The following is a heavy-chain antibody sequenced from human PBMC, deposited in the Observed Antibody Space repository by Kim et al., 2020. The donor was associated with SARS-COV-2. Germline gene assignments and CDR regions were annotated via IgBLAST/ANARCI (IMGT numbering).Heavy chain of an antibody. CDR1: GFTLSLHS. CDR3: VRENYWAFDI. CDR2: ISDFSTTT. D-gene: IGHD1-7*01. V-gene: IGHV3-48*04. Sequence: GGSLRLSCATSGFTLSLHSMNWVRQAPGKGLEWVSHISDFSTTTKYADSVKGRFTISRDNTKNSLYLQMNGLRAEDTAVYYCVRENYWAFDIWGQGTMLTVSS. J-gene: IGHJ3*02.